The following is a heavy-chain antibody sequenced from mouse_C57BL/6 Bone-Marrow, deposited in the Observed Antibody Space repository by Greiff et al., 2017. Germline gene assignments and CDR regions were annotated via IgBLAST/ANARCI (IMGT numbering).Heavy chain of an antibody. V-gene: IGHV1-53*01. Sequence: QVQLQQPGTELVKPGASVKLSCKASGYTFTSYWMHWVKQRPGQGLEWIGNINPSNGGTYYNEKFKSKATLTVDKSSSTAYMQLSSLTSEDSAVYYCARGTYYCGSSYSYYAMDKWGQGTSATVTS. CDR1: GYTFTSYW. CDR3: ARGTYYCGSSYSYYAMDK. CDR2: INPSNGGT. J-gene: IGHJ4*01. D-gene: IGHD1-1*01.